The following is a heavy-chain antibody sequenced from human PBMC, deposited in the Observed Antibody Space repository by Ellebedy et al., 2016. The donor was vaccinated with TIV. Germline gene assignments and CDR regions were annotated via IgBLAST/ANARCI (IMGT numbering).Heavy chain of an antibody. D-gene: IGHD1-26*01. V-gene: IGHV4-61*01. CDR3: AGGSYTPYGMDV. CDR1: GGSVSSGSHY. J-gene: IGHJ6*02. Sequence: SCKVSGGSVSSGSHYWNWIRTPPGRGLEWLGYRYYIGTTNYNPSLKSRFTISEDTSKNQFSLRLSSVTAADTAVYYCAGGSYTPYGMDVWGQGTTVTISS. CDR2: RYYIGTT.